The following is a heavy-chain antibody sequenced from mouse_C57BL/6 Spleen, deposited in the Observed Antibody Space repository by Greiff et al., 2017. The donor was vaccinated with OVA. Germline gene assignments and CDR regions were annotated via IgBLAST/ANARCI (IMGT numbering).Heavy chain of an antibody. V-gene: IGHV5-17*01. J-gene: IGHJ1*03. CDR1: GFTFSDYG. Sequence: EVNVVESGGGLVKPGGSLKLSCAASGFTFSDYGMHWVRQAPEKGLEWVAYISSGSSTIYYADTVKGRFTISRDNAKNTLFLQMTSLRSEDTAMYYCATYGNFNWYFDVWGTGTTVTVSS. CDR2: ISSGSSTI. D-gene: IGHD2-1*01. CDR3: ATYGNFNWYFDV.